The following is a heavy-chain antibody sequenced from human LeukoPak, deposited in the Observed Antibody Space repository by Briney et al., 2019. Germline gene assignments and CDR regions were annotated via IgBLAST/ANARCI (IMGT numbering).Heavy chain of an antibody. V-gene: IGHV1-2*02. Sequence: ASVKVSCKASGYTFTGYYMHWVRQAPGQGLEWMGWINPNSGGTNYAQKFQGRVTMTRDTSISTAYMELSRLRSDDTAVYYCAKLRDGYNPYFDYWGQGTLVTVSS. D-gene: IGHD5-24*01. CDR3: AKLRDGYNPYFDY. J-gene: IGHJ4*02. CDR1: GYTFTGYY. CDR2: INPNSGGT.